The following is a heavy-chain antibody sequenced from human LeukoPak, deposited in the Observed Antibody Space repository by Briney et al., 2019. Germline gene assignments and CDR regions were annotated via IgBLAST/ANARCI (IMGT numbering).Heavy chain of an antibody. CDR2: ISSTGSTI. Sequence: PGGSLRLSCAVSGFTFRSYEMSWVRQAPGKGLEWVPYISSTGSTISYADSVKGRFLISRDNAKNSLYLQMNSLRAEDTAVYYCARRSGLDYWGQGALVTVSS. J-gene: IGHJ4*02. D-gene: IGHD3-3*01. CDR3: ARRSGLDY. CDR1: GFTFRSYE. V-gene: IGHV3-48*03.